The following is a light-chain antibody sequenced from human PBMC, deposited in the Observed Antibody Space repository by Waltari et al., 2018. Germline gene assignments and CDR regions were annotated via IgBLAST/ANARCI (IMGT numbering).Light chain of an antibody. Sequence: EIVLTQSPATLSLSPGERATLSCRASQSVRTYLAWYQHRPGQAPRLLIYDASNRATDVPARFSGSGSGTDFTLTISSLQPEGFAIYYCQERSNWPGGAFGGGTKVE. CDR2: DAS. CDR1: QSVRTY. CDR3: QERSNWPGGA. V-gene: IGKV3-11*01. J-gene: IGKJ4*01.